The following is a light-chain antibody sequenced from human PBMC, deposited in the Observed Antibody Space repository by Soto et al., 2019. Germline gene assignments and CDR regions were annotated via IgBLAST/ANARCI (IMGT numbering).Light chain of an antibody. J-gene: IGKJ4*01. CDR3: QQYGSSFFT. V-gene: IGKV3-20*01. CDR2: GAS. Sequence: EIVLTQSPGTPSLSPGERATLSCRASQSVSSSYLAWYQQKPGQAPRLLIYGASSRATGIPDRFSGSGSGTDFTLTISRLEPEDFAVYYCQQYGSSFFTFGGGTKVEIK. CDR1: QSVSSSY.